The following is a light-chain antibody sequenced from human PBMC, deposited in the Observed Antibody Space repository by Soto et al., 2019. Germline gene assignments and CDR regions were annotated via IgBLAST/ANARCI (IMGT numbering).Light chain of an antibody. CDR3: QLYGTSRA. J-gene: IGKJ1*01. CDR2: GVS. Sequence: EIVLTHSPATLSLSPGDRATLSCGASQSVRSSYVAWYQQKAGLAPRLLIYGVSSRATDIPDRFSGSGSGTDFTLTISRLEQEDFAMHYCQLYGTSRAFGQGTKV. CDR1: QSVRSSY. V-gene: IGKV3D-20*01.